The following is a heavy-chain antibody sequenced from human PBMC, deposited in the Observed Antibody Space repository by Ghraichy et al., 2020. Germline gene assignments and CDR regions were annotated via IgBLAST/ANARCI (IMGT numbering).Heavy chain of an antibody. D-gene: IGHD6-19*01. CDR1: GYTLTELS. J-gene: IGHJ4*02. Sequence: ASVKVSCKVSGYTLTELSMHWVRQAPGKGLEWMGGFDPEDGETIYAQKFQGRVTMTEDTSTDTAYMELSSLRSEDTAVYYCATDLSGSSGWSLDYWGQGTLVTVSS. CDR3: ATDLSGSSGWSLDY. V-gene: IGHV1-24*01. CDR2: FDPEDGET.